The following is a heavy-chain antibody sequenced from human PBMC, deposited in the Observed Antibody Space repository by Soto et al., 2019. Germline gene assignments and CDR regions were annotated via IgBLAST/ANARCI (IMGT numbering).Heavy chain of an antibody. D-gene: IGHD3-3*01. J-gene: IGHJ5*02. Sequence: ASVKVSCKVSGYTLTELSMHWVRQAPGKGLEWMGGFDPEDGETIYAQKFQGRVTMTEDTSTDTAYMELSSLRSEDTAVYYCATSATIFGVAARWFDPWGQRTLVTGSA. CDR1: GYTLTELS. V-gene: IGHV1-24*01. CDR2: FDPEDGET. CDR3: ATSATIFGVAARWFDP.